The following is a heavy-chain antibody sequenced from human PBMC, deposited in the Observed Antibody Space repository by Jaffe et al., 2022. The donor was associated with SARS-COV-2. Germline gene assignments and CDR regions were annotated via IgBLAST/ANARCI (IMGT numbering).Heavy chain of an antibody. D-gene: IGHD3-10*01. CDR2: ISKSGSTI. V-gene: IGHV3-11*01. J-gene: IGHJ4*02. Sequence: QVQLVESGGGLVKPGGSLRLSCAASGFTFSDYYMSWIRQAPGKGLEWVSYISKSGSTISYADSVRGRFSISRDNAKKSLYLQMNSLRAEDTAVYYCARDYYGSGSYDIFDYWGQGTLVTVSS. CDR3: ARDYYGSGSYDIFDY. CDR1: GFTFSDYY.